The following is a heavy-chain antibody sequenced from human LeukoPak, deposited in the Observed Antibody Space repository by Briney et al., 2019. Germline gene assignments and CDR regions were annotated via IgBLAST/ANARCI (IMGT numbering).Heavy chain of an antibody. D-gene: IGHD4-17*01. CDR2: IRGSGGGT. V-gene: IGHV3-23*01. Sequence: GGSLRLSCTASGFTFSNFAMMWLRQAPEKGPEWVSAIRGSGGGTAYADSVRGRFTVSRDNSRNTLFLQMSRLRADDTAVYYCARDPNGDYVGAFDILGQGTMVTVSS. CDR3: ARDPNGDYVGAFDI. J-gene: IGHJ3*02. CDR1: GFTFSNFA.